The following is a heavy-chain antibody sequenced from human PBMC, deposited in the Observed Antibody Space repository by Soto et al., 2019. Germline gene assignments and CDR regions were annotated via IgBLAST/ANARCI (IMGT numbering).Heavy chain of an antibody. D-gene: IGHD5-12*01. CDR2: ISYDGSNK. J-gene: IGHJ6*02. CDR3: AKAGGFYYYGMDV. Sequence: QVQLVESGGGVVQPGRSLRLSCAASGFTFSSYGMHWVRQAPGKGLEWVAVISYDGSNKYYADSVKGRFTISRDNSKNRLYLQMISLRAEDTAVYYCAKAGGFYYYGMDVWGQGTTVTVSS. V-gene: IGHV3-30*18. CDR1: GFTFSSYG.